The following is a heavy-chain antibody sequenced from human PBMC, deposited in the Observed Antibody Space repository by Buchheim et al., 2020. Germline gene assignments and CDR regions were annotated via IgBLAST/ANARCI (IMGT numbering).Heavy chain of an antibody. CDR1: GFSFGSFD. J-gene: IGHJ4*02. V-gene: IGHV3-13*01. Sequence: EVQLVESGGGLVQAGGSLRLSCAASGFSFGSFDMHWVRHAAGKTLECVSTIGNVDDTYYSDSVQGRFTISRENGKNSLFLQKSSLRAGDTAVYYCVRVRSYCDDCYPDYWGQGTL. CDR3: VRVRSYCDDCYPDY. D-gene: IGHD2-21*02. CDR2: IGNVDDT.